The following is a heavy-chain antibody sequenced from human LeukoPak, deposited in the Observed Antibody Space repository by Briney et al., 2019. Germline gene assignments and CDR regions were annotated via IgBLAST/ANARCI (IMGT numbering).Heavy chain of an antibody. J-gene: IGHJ3*02. CDR1: GGSISGYY. D-gene: IGHD6-13*01. CDR2: INHSGST. V-gene: IGHV4-34*01. CDR3: ARVKAAAGTYLGAFDI. Sequence: PSETLSLTCTVSGGSISGYYWSWIRQPPGKGLEWIGEINHSGSTNYNPSLKSRVTISVDTSKNQFSLKLGSVTAADTAVYYCARVKAAAGTYLGAFDIWGQGTMVTVSS.